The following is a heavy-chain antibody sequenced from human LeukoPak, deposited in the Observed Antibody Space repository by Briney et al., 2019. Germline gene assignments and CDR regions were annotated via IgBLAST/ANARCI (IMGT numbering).Heavy chain of an antibody. CDR3: ARETSQKGAHYMDV. V-gene: IGHV4-59*01. J-gene: IGHJ6*03. D-gene: IGHD3-16*01. Sequence: SETLSLTCTVSGGSISSYYWSWIRQPPGKGLEWIGYIYYSGSTNYKSSLKSRVTISVDTSKNQFSLKLSSVTAADTAVYYCARETSQKGAHYMDVWGKGATVTISS. CDR1: GGSISSYY. CDR2: IYYSGST.